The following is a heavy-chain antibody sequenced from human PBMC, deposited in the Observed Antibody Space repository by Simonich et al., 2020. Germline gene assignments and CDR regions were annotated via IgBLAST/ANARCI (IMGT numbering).Heavy chain of an antibody. J-gene: IGHJ4*02. CDR1: GYTCTGYF. V-gene: IGHV1-2*06. D-gene: IGHD7-27*01. CDR2: SNPNSGGT. CDR3: ARGKLGLQYDY. Sequence: QVQLVQSGAEVKKPGASVKVSCKASGYTCTGYFMHWVQQAPGQGVEWRGRSNPNSGGTNSAQKFQGRVTMTRDTSNSTAYMGLSRLRSDDTAVYYCARGKLGLQYDYWGQGTLVTVSS.